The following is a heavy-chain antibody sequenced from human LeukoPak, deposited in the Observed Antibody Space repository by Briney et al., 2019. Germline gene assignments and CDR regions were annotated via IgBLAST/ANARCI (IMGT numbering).Heavy chain of an antibody. CDR1: GFTFSSYS. CDR3: ARDRGYATTLYYYYMDV. J-gene: IGHJ6*03. Sequence: GGSLRLSCAASGFTFSSYSMNWVRQAPGKGLEWVSSISSSSSYIYYADSVKGRFTISRDNAKNSLYLQMNSLRAEDTAVYYCARDRGYATTLYYYYMDVWGKGTTVTVSS. V-gene: IGHV3-21*01. D-gene: IGHD6-25*01. CDR2: ISSSSSYI.